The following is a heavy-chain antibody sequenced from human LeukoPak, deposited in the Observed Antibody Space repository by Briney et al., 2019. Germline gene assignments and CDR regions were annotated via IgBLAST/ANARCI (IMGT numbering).Heavy chain of an antibody. CDR3: AKDGEYCSGGSCYSVTD. Sequence: PGGSLRLSCAASGFTFSSYGMHWVRQAPGKGLEWVAFIRYDGSNKYYADSVKGRFTISRDNSKNTLYLQMNSLRAEDTAVYYCAKDGEYCSGGSCYSVTDWGQGTLVTVSS. J-gene: IGHJ4*02. CDR1: GFTFSSYG. V-gene: IGHV3-30*02. CDR2: IRYDGSNK. D-gene: IGHD2-15*01.